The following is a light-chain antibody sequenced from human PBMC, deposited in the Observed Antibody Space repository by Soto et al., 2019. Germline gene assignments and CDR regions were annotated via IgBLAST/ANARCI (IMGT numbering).Light chain of an antibody. CDR1: QSVSSSY. CDR2: GAS. CDR3: QQYGSSPLT. J-gene: IGKJ4*01. Sequence: IVLTQSPGTLSLSPRERATLSCRASQSVSSSYLAWYQQKPGQAPRLLIYGASSRATGIRDRFSGRGSGTDFTLTISRLEPEDFAVYYCQQYGSSPLTFGGGTKVDIK. V-gene: IGKV3-20*01.